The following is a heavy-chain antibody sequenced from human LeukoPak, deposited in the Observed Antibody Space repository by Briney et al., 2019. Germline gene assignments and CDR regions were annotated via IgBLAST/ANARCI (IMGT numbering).Heavy chain of an antibody. CDR3: ARATTAAYYYYGMDV. Sequence: SETLSLTCTVYGGSFSGYYWSWIRQPPGKGLEWIGEINHSGSTNYNPSLKSRVTISVDTSKNQFSLKLSSVTAADTAVYYCARATTAAYYYYGMDVWGQGTTVTVSS. CDR2: INHSGST. J-gene: IGHJ6*02. CDR1: GGSFSGYY. D-gene: IGHD4-17*01. V-gene: IGHV4-34*01.